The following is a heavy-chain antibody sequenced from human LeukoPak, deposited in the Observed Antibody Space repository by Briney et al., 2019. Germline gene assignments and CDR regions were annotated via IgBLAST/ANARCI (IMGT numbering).Heavy chain of an antibody. V-gene: IGHV3-11*04. CDR3: ARDSRYYDSSLK. CDR2: ISSSGSTV. Sequence: GGSLRLSCAASGFTFSDYYMSWIRQAPGKGLEWVSYISSSGSTVYYADSVKGRFTISRDNAKNSLYLQMNSLRAEDTAVYYCARDSRYYDSSLKWGQGTLVTVSS. CDR1: GFTFSDYY. J-gene: IGHJ4*02. D-gene: IGHD3-22*01.